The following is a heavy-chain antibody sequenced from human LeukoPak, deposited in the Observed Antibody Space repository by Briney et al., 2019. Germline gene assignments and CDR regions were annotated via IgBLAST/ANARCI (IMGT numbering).Heavy chain of an antibody. CDR2: ISWSSGSI. CDR3: SKDLVPWAYCYDSSGLDY. V-gene: IGHV3-9*01. Sequence: PGRSLRLSCAASGFTFDDYAMHWVRQAPGKGLEWVSGISWSSGSIGYADSVKGRFTISRDNAKNSLYLQMNSLRAEDTALYYCSKDLVPWAYCYDSSGLDYWGQGTLVTVSS. CDR1: GFTFDDYA. J-gene: IGHJ4*02. D-gene: IGHD3-22*01.